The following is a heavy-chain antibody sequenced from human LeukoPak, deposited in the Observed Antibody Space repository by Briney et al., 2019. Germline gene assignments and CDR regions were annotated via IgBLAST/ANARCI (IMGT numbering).Heavy chain of an antibody. D-gene: IGHD6-13*01. CDR3: AKGVPIAAAGSPGYYFDY. CDR1: GFTFSGYA. Sequence: GGSLRLSCAASGFTFSGYAMSWVRQAPGKGLEWVSAISGSGGSTYYADSVKGRFTISRDNSKNTLYLQLNSLRAEDTAVYYCAKGVPIAAAGSPGYYFDYWGQGTLVTVSS. V-gene: IGHV3-23*01. CDR2: ISGSGGST. J-gene: IGHJ4*02.